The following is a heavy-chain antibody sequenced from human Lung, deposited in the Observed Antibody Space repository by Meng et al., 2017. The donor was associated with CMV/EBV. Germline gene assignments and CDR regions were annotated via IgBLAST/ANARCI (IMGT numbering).Heavy chain of an antibody. Sequence: ASXXVSXKASGYTFTGYYIHWVRQAPGQGLEWMGWINPNNGGTNYAQKFQGRVTMTRDTSISTAYMELSRLGSDDTAVYYCARDFFGELLGWFDPWGQGTXVTVSS. D-gene: IGHD1-7*01. V-gene: IGHV1-2*02. CDR3: ARDFFGELLGWFDP. J-gene: IGHJ5*02. CDR1: GYTFTGYY. CDR2: INPNNGGT.